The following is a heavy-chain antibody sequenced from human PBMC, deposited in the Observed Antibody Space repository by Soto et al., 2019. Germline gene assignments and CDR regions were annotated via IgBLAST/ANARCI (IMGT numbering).Heavy chain of an antibody. CDR1: GFTFSGHW. V-gene: IGHV3-74*03. J-gene: IGHJ3*02. CDR3: AREAGYCSRTSCYRRAFDT. CDR2: INTDGGSS. D-gene: IGHD2-2*01. Sequence: EVQLVESGGDLVQPGGSLSLSCAASGFTFSGHWMHWVRQVPGKGLEWVSRINTDGGSSAYADSVKGRFAISRDNAKNTLYLQMTGMRAEDTAVYYCAREAGYCSRTSCYRRAFDTWGQGTTVTVSS.